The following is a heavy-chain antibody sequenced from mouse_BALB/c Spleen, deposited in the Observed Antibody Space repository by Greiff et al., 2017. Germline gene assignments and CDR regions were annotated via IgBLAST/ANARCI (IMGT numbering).Heavy chain of an antibody. CDR1: GYAFSSYW. Sequence: QVQLQQSGAELVRPGSSVKISCKASGYAFSSYWMNWVKQRPGQGLEWIGQIYPGDGDTNYNGKFKGKATLTADKSSSTAYMQLSSLTSEDSAVYFCARHFITTVVATRDYAMDYWGQGTSVTVAS. CDR2: IYPGDGDT. D-gene: IGHD1-1*01. J-gene: IGHJ4*01. CDR3: ARHFITTVVATRDYAMDY. V-gene: IGHV1-80*01.